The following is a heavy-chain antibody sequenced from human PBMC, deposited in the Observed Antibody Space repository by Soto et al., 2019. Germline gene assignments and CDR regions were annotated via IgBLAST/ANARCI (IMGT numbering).Heavy chain of an antibody. Sequence: QVQLVESGGGVVQPGRSLRLSCAASGFTFSSYGMHWVRQAPGKGLEWVAVIWFDGTNKYYADSVKGRFTISRDNSRXTXFXXMDSLGSADTAVFYCARDRRYGGYASPGYDQGMGVWGQGTLVSVSS. CDR2: IWFDGTNK. CDR1: GFTFSSYG. D-gene: IGHD4-17*01. J-gene: IGHJ6*02. CDR3: ARDRRYGGYASPGYDQGMGV. V-gene: IGHV3-33*01.